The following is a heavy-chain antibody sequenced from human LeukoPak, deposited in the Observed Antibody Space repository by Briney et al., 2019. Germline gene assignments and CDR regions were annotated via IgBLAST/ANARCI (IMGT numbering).Heavy chain of an antibody. V-gene: IGHV4-59*01. CDR2: IHYSGST. CDR1: GSSISCYY. D-gene: IGHD6-19*01. J-gene: IGHJ4*02. CDR3: ASDDSSGWGSFDY. Sequence: TSETLSLTCTISGSSISCYYWSWIRQPPGKGLEWIGYIHYSGSTNYNPSLKSRVTISVDTSKNQFSLKLSSVTAADTAVYYCASDDSSGWGSFDYWGQGTLVTVSS.